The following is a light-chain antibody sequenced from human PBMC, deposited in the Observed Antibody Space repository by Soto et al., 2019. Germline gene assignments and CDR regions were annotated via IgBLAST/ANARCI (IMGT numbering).Light chain of an antibody. CDR1: HSADTY. Sequence: EIVLTQSPATLSLSPGERTTLSWRASHSADTYLAWYQHKPGQAPRLLIHDASIRATGVPARFSGSGSGTDFTLTISSLEPEDFAVYYCQHRYGFTFGPGTKVDIK. V-gene: IGKV3-11*01. CDR3: QHRYGFT. CDR2: DAS. J-gene: IGKJ3*01.